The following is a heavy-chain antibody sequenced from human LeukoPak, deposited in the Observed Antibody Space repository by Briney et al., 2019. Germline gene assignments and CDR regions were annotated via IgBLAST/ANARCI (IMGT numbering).Heavy chain of an antibody. J-gene: IGHJ6*03. CDR1: GYSISSGYY. D-gene: IGHD2-2*01. CDR2: IYRSGST. CDR3: ARGDCSSTICYSPMDV. Sequence: SETLSLTCTVSGYSISSGYYWVWIRQPPGKGLEWIGSIYRSGSTNYNPSLKSRVTISVDTSKNQFSLKVSSVTAADTAVYYCARGDCSSTICYSPMDVWGKGTTVTVSS. V-gene: IGHV4-38-2*02.